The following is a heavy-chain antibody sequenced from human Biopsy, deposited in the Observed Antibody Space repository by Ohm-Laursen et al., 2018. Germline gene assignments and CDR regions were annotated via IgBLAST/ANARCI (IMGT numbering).Heavy chain of an antibody. J-gene: IGHJ6*02. D-gene: IGHD3-3*01. Sequence: ASVKVSCKASGYTYPDYYVHWVRQAPGQGLEWMGWIKPNNGDTDYSQRFQGRVTLAWDRSTSTGYMEVSSLRSGDTALYYCATRGGDDFWSGHYSEIYYYYALDVWGQGTTVTVSS. CDR3: ATRGGDDFWSGHYSEIYYYYALDV. CDR2: IKPNNGDT. V-gene: IGHV1-2*02. CDR1: GYTYPDYY.